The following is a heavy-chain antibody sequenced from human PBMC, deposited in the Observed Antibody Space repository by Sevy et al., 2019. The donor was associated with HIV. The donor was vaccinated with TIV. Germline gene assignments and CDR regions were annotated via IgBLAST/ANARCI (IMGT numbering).Heavy chain of an antibody. V-gene: IGHV3-23*01. D-gene: IGHD3-22*01. CDR3: AKALNLALESMIEVVLRTLKGLDV. J-gene: IGHJ3*01. CDR2: ISGPGVST. Sequence: GGSLRLSCAASGFTFNTHAMSWVRQAPGKGLEWVSLISGPGVSTYYADSVKGRFTISRDNSKNTLYLQMNNLRDDDTAVYYCAKALNLALESMIEVVLRTLKGLDVWGQGTTVTASS. CDR1: GFTFNTHA.